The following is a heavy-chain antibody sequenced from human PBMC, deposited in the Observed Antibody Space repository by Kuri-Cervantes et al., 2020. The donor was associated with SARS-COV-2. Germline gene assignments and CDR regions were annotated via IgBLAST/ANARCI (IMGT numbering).Heavy chain of an antibody. D-gene: IGHD4-23*01. Sequence: GEALKISCAASGFTFSSYDMHWVRQATGKGLEWVSAIGTAGDTYYPGYVKGQFTISRENAKNSLYLQMNSLRAGDTAVYYCARGGNPARNMDVWGKGTTVTVSS. CDR3: ARGGNPARNMDV. J-gene: IGHJ6*03. V-gene: IGHV3-13*01. CDR2: IGTAGDT. CDR1: GFTFSSYD.